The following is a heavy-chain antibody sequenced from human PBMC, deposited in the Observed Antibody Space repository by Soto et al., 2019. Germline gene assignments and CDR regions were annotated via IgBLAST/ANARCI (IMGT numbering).Heavy chain of an antibody. Sequence: SETLSLTCAVYGGSFSGYYWSWIRQPPGKGLEWIGEINHSGSTNYNPSLKSRVTISVDTSKNQFSLKLSSVTAADTAVYYCARGKVVDYWGQGTLVTVSS. V-gene: IGHV4-34*01. CDR3: ARGKVVDY. J-gene: IGHJ4*02. CDR2: INHSGST. CDR1: GGSFSGYY.